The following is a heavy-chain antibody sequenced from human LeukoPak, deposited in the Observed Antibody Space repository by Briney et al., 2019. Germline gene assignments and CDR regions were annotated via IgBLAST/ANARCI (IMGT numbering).Heavy chain of an antibody. CDR3: ARAPVYDILTGFDY. CDR2: IYYSGST. CDR1: GGSISSYH. Sequence: PSETLSLTCTVSGGSISSYHWSWIRQPPGKGLEWIGYIYYSGSTNYNPSLKSRVTISVDTSKNQFSLKLSSVTAADTAVYYCARAPVYDILTGFDYWGQGTLVTVSS. V-gene: IGHV4-59*01. J-gene: IGHJ4*02. D-gene: IGHD3-9*01.